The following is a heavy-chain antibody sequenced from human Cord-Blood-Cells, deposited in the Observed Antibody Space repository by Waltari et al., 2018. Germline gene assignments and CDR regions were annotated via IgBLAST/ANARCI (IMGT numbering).Heavy chain of an antibody. Sequence: QVQLVQSGVEVKKPGSSVKVSCKASGGTFSSYAISWVRQAPGQGLEWMGRIIPILGIANYAQKFQGRVTITADKSTSTAYMELSSLRSEDTAVYYCARGAVVVPAANWFDPWGQGTLVTVSS. J-gene: IGHJ5*02. D-gene: IGHD2-2*01. V-gene: IGHV1-69*09. CDR1: GGTFSSYA. CDR3: ARGAVVVPAANWFDP. CDR2: IIPILGIA.